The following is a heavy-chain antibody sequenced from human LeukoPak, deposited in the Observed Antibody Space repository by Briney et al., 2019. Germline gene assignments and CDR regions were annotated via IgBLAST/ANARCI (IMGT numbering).Heavy chain of an antibody. J-gene: IGHJ5*02. D-gene: IGHD2-2*01. CDR1: GYTFTSYG. CDR3: ARVKGPIVVGRFDP. Sequence: ASVKVSCKASGYTFTSYGISWVRQAPGQGLEWMGWISAYNGNTNYAQKLQGRVTMTTDTSTSTAYMELRSLRSGDTAVYYCARVKGPIVVGRFDPWGQGTLVTVSS. V-gene: IGHV1-18*01. CDR2: ISAYNGNT.